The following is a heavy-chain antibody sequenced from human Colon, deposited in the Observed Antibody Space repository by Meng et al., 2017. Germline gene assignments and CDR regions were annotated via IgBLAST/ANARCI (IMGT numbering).Heavy chain of an antibody. D-gene: IGHD1-26*01. J-gene: IGHJ4*02. CDR2: AST. CDR3: ARDHMGSLDY. CDR1: GGSVSSAGYQ. V-gene: IGHV4-61*08. Sequence: VQLQESGPGMVRRSKTPSLFCSVSGGSVSSAGYQWSWIRQPPGKGLEWIGYASTNYNPSLKSRVTISVDTSKNQFSLRLTSVTAADTAVYYCARDHMGSLDYWGQGILVTVSS.